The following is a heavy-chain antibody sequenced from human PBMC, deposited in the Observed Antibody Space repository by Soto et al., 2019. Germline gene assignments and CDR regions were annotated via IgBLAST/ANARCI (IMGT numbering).Heavy chain of an antibody. V-gene: IGHV3-23*01. CDR3: AKARCSTTNCYVPDY. CDR1: GFTFSTYT. Sequence: GGSLRLSCVASGFTFSTYTMSWVRQAPGKGLEWVSVISGSGGSPSYADSVQGRFSISRDNPKNTLYLQMNSLRGGDTAMYYCAKARCSTTNCYVPDYWGQGTLVTVSS. D-gene: IGHD2-2*01. CDR2: ISGSGGSP. J-gene: IGHJ4*02.